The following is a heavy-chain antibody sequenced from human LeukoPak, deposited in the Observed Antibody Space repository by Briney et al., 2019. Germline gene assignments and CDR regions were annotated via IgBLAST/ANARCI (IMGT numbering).Heavy chain of an antibody. CDR1: GFTFSSYA. D-gene: IGHD3-10*01. Sequence: PGGSLRLSCAASGFTFSSYAMSWVRQAPGKGLEWVSAISGSGGSTYYADSVKGRFTISRDNSKNTLYLQMNSLRAEDTAVYYCAKDSVLLWFGHTREGAFDIWGQGTMVTVSS. CDR3: AKDSVLLWFGHTREGAFDI. CDR2: ISGSGGST. J-gene: IGHJ3*02. V-gene: IGHV3-23*01.